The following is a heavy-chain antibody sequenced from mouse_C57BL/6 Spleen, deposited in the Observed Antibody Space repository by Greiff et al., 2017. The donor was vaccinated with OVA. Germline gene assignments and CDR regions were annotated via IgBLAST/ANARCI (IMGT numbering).Heavy chain of an antibody. CDR1: GFTFSDYG. D-gene: IGHD2-3*01. Sequence: EVKVVESGGGLVKPGGSLKLSCAASGFTFSDYGMHWVRQAPEKGLEWVAYISSGSSTIYYADTVKGRFTISRDNAKNTLFLQMTSLRSEDTAMYYCARSVFYDGYYSYYAMDYWGQGTSVTVSS. CDR2: ISSGSSTI. V-gene: IGHV5-17*01. CDR3: ARSVFYDGYYSYYAMDY. J-gene: IGHJ4*01.